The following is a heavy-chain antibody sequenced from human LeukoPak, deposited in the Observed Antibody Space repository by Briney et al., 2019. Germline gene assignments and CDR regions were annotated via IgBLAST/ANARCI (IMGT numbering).Heavy chain of an antibody. Sequence: GGSLRLSCAVSGFTFSTYWMSWVRQAPGRGLEWVANIKQDGSEKHYVDSVKGRFAISRDNAKNSLYLQMNSLRAEDTAVYYCVRGGWSVDYWGQGTLVTVSS. D-gene: IGHD6-19*01. CDR3: VRGGWSVDY. V-gene: IGHV3-7*01. CDR1: GFTFSTYW. J-gene: IGHJ4*02. CDR2: IKQDGSEK.